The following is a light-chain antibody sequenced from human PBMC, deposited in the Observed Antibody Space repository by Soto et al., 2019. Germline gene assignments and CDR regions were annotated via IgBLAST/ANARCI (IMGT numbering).Light chain of an antibody. CDR3: QSYDSSLSAV. V-gene: IGLV1-40*01. Sequence: QSVLTQPPSVSGAPGQRVTISCTGSSSNIGAGYDVHWYQQLPGTAPKLLIYGNSSRPSGVPDRFSGSKSGTSASLAITGLRAEDEADYYCQSYDSSLSAVFGGGTKLTVL. CDR2: GNS. J-gene: IGLJ3*02. CDR1: SSNIGAGYD.